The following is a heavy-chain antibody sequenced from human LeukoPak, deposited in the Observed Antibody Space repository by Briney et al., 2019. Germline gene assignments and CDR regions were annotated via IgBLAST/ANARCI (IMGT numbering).Heavy chain of an antibody. J-gene: IGHJ4*02. CDR1: GYSIKNGYY. CDR2: IHQSGTT. V-gene: IGHV4-38-2*01. D-gene: IGHD3-16*01. Sequence: SETLSLTCAVSGYSIKNGYYWAWIRQPPGKGLEWIGSIHQSGTTYYNPSVKSRVTISVDTSKNQFSLKLTSVTAADTAVYFCARRLGTYLFDYWGQGTLVTVSS. CDR3: ARRLGTYLFDY.